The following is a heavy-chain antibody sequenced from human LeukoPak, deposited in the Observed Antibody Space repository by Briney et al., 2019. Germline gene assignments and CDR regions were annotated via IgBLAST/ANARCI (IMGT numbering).Heavy chain of an antibody. Sequence: GGSLRLSCAASGFTFSTYWMAWVRQAPGKGLEWVSVIYSGGSYADSVKGRFTISRDNSKNTLYLQMNSLRAEDTAVYYCARDVRTAAADPGHDAFDIWGQGTMITVSS. CDR3: ARDVRTAAADPGHDAFDI. J-gene: IGHJ3*02. V-gene: IGHV3-66*02. D-gene: IGHD6-13*01. CDR2: IYSGGS. CDR1: GFTFSTYW.